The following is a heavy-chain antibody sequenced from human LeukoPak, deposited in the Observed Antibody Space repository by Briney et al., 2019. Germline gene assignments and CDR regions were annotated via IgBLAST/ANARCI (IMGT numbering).Heavy chain of an antibody. D-gene: IGHD2-15*01. V-gene: IGHV4-39*01. CDR3: ARVVSENDAFDI. CDR2: FYYSGST. J-gene: IGHJ3*02. CDR1: GGSISSSHDY. Sequence: PSETLSLTCTVSGGSISSSHDYWGWIRQPPGKGLEWIGSFYYSGSTYYNPSLKSRVTISVDTSNNQFSLKLSSVTAADTAVYYCARVVSENDAFDIWGQGTMVTVSS.